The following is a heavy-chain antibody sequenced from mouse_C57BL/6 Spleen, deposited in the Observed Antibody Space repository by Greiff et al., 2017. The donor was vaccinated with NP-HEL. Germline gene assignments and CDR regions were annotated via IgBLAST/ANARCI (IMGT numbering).Heavy chain of an antibody. CDR2: FYPGSGSI. CDR1: GYTFTEYT. J-gene: IGHJ3*01. CDR3: ARHEERCPCDGYASGFAY. V-gene: IGHV1-62-2*01. D-gene: IGHD2-3*01. Sequence: VQLQQSGAELVKPGASVKLSCKASGYTFTEYTIHWVKQRSGQGLEWIGWFYPGSGSIKYNEKFKDKATLTADKSSSTVYMALSRLTSEDSAVYFCARHEERCPCDGYASGFAYWGQGTLVTVSA.